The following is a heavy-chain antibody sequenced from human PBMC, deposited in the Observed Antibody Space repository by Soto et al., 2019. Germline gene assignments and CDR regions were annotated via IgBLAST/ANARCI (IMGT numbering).Heavy chain of an antibody. Sequence: GGSLRLSCAASGFTFSNYAMHWVRQAPGKGLEWVALTSYDGNNEYYTDSVKGRFTISRDNSKNTLFLQMNSPRPEDTAVYYCAKDKGVFNWATSYFDYWGQGALVTVSS. D-gene: IGHD1-1*01. V-gene: IGHV3-30*18. CDR2: TSYDGNNE. CDR3: AKDKGVFNWATSYFDY. CDR1: GFTFSNYA. J-gene: IGHJ4*02.